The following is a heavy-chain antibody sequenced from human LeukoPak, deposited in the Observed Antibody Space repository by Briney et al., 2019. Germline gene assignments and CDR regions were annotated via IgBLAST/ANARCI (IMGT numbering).Heavy chain of an antibody. CDR1: GFPFNSYW. V-gene: IGHV3-7*04. J-gene: IGHJ4*02. CDR3: TRVGYIDEGIDY. CDR2: IKQDGSKK. Sequence: GGSLRLSCVASGFPFNSYWMTWVRQAPGKGLEWVANIKQDGSKKSYVDSVKGRFTISRDDAKNSLYLQMNSLRAEDTAIYYCTRVGYIDEGIDYWGQGTLVTVSS. D-gene: IGHD5-24*01.